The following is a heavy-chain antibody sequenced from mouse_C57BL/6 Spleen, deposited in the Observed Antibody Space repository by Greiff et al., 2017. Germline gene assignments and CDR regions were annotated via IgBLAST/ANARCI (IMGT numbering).Heavy chain of an antibody. J-gene: IGHJ2*01. V-gene: IGHV1-55*01. CDR3: ASWGTAQAPFDY. CDR1: GYTFTSYW. Sequence: QVQLQQPGAELVKPGASVKMSCKASGYTFTSYWITWVKQRPGQGLEWIGDIYPGSGSTNYNEKFKSKATLTVDTSSSTAYMQISSLTSEDSAVYFCASWGTAQAPFDYWGQGTTLTVSS. CDR2: IYPGSGST. D-gene: IGHD3-2*02.